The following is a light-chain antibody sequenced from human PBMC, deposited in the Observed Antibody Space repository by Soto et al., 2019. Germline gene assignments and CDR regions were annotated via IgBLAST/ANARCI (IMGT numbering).Light chain of an antibody. Sequence: QSVLTQPPSVSGAPGQRVTISCTGSSSNIGAGYGVHWYQQLPGTAPKLLIYGNSNRPSGVPDRFSGSKSGTSASLAITGLQAEDEADYDCQSYDSSLSGLGVFGGGTKLTVL. CDR3: QSYDSSLSGLGV. CDR1: SSNIGAGYG. J-gene: IGLJ3*02. CDR2: GNS. V-gene: IGLV1-40*01.